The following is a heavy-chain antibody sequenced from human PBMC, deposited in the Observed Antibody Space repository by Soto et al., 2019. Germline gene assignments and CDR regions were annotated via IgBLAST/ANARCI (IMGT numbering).Heavy chain of an antibody. CDR3: ARGRSNYYYYYMDV. J-gene: IGHJ6*03. CDR1: GFTFSSYG. CDR2: IWYDGSNK. Sequence: ESGGGVVQPGRSLRLSCAASGFTFSSYGMHWVRQAPGKGLEWVAVIWYDGSNKYYADSVKGRFTISRDNSKNTLYLQMNSLRAEDTAVYYCARGRSNYYYYYMDVWGKGTTVTVSS. V-gene: IGHV3-33*01.